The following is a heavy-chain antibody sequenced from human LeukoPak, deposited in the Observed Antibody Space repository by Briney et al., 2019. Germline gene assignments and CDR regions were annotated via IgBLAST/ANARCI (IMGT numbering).Heavy chain of an antibody. Sequence: GGSLRLSCAASGFIFSSYSMSWVRQAPGKGLEWVSAIGGSGGNTYYADSVKGRFTISRDNSKNTLYLQMNSLRAEDTAVYYCAKVTGDGYNVDYWGQGTLVTVSS. CDR2: IGGSGGNT. CDR1: GFIFSSYS. J-gene: IGHJ4*02. D-gene: IGHD5-24*01. V-gene: IGHV3-23*01. CDR3: AKVTGDGYNVDY.